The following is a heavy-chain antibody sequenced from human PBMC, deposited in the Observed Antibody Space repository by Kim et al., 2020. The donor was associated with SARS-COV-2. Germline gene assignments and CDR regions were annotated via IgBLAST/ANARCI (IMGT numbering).Heavy chain of an antibody. D-gene: IGHD3-10*01. CDR3: ARDGTYRAVWFGESLYWWFDP. Sequence: GGSLRLSCAASGFTFSSYGMHWVRQAPGKGLEWVAVISYDGSNKYYADSVKGRFTISRDNSKNTLYLQMNSLRAEDTAVYYCARDGTYRAVWFGESLYWWFDPWGQGTLVTVSS. CDR2: ISYDGSNK. V-gene: IGHV3-33*05. CDR1: GFTFSSYG. J-gene: IGHJ5*02.